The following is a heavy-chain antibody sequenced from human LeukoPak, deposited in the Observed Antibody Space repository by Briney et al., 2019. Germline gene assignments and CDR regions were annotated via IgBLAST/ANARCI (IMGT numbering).Heavy chain of an antibody. Sequence: PGGSPRLSCAASGFTFSSYSMNWVRQAPGKGLEWVSYISSSSSTIYYADSVKGRFTISRDNAKNSLYLQMNSLRAEDTAVYYCARDEMATVDYWGQGTLVTVSS. CDR2: ISSSSSTI. CDR3: ARDEMATVDY. J-gene: IGHJ4*02. CDR1: GFTFSSYS. V-gene: IGHV3-48*04. D-gene: IGHD5-24*01.